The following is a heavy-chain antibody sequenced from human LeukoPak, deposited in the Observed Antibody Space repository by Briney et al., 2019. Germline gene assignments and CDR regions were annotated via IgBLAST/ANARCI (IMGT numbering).Heavy chain of an antibody. CDR3: ARTMTYYDFWSGRYYYYMDV. CDR2: ISSSGSTI. V-gene: IGHV3-48*03. D-gene: IGHD3-3*01. CDR1: GFTFSSYE. J-gene: IGHJ6*03. Sequence: GGSLRLSCAASGFTFSSYEMNWVRQAPGKGLEWVSYISSSGSTIYYADSVKGRFTISRDNAKNSLYLQMNSLRAEDTAVYYCARTMTYYDFWSGRYYYYMDVWGKGTTVTVSS.